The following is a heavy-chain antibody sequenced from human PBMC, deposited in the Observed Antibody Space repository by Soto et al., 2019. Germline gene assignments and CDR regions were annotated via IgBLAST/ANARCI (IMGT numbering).Heavy chain of an antibody. CDR1: GFTFSNYG. D-gene: IGHD2-15*01. CDR2: IWYDGSNK. Sequence: GGSLRLSCAASGFTFSNYGMHWVRQAPGKGLEWVAVIWYDGSNKYYVDSVKGRFTISRDNSIDTLYLQMNSLRVEDTAVYYCAGDRSGGRGYFNLWGQGTLVTVSS. CDR3: AGDRSGGRGYFNL. V-gene: IGHV3-33*01. J-gene: IGHJ1*01.